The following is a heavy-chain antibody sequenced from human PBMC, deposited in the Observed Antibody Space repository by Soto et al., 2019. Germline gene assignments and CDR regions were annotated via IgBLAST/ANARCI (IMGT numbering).Heavy chain of an antibody. CDR3: VLGGLETGYYRDMDY. CDR1: GYTFKNYG. Sequence: QDHLVQSGAEVKKPGASAKVSCKASGYTFKNYGINWVRQAPGRGLEWVAWISAYNGDTSYAQHLQGRVTVTTETLKNTAYMELRSLRPDDTAVYFCVLGGLETGYYRDMDYWGQGTLVSVSS. D-gene: IGHD3-9*01. CDR2: ISAYNGDT. J-gene: IGHJ4*02. V-gene: IGHV1-18*04.